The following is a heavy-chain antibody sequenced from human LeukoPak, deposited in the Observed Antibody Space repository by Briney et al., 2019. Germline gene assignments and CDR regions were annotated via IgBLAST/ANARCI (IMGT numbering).Heavy chain of an antibody. CDR2: IYYSGST. CDR3: ARAFEAHYYYYGMDV. J-gene: IGHJ6*02. CDR1: GVSISSYY. Sequence: SETLSLTCTVSGVSISSYYRNWLRQPPGKGLEWIGYIYYSGSTKYNPSLKSRVTISVDTSKTQFSLKLSSVTAADTAVYYCARAFEAHYYYYGMDVWGQGTTVTVSS. D-gene: IGHD3-3*02. V-gene: IGHV4-59*01.